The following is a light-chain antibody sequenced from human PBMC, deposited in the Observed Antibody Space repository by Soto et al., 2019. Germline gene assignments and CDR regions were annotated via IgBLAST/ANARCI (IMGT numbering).Light chain of an antibody. CDR3: QVWDSRSDRVV. J-gene: IGLJ2*01. Sequence: SYELTQPPSVSVAPGQTNKITCGEDNIGSKSVHWYQQMPGQAPVLVVYDDSDRPSGIPERFSGSNSGNTATLTISRVEAGDEADYYCQVWDSRSDRVVFGGGTKLTVL. CDR1: NIGSKS. V-gene: IGLV3-21*02. CDR2: DDS.